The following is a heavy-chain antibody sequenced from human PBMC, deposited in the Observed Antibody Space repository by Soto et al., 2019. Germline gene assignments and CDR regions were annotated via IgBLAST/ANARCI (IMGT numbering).Heavy chain of an antibody. J-gene: IGHJ3*02. Sequence: GSGPTLVNPTQTLTLTCTFSGFSLSTSGMCVSWIRQPPGKALEWLARIDWDDDKYYSTSLKTRLTISKDTSKNQVVLTMTNMDPVDTATYYCARIVRSCSGGSCPHDAVDIWGQGTMVTVSS. CDR2: IDWDDDK. D-gene: IGHD2-15*01. CDR3: ARIVRSCSGGSCPHDAVDI. V-gene: IGHV2-70*11. CDR1: GFSLSTSGMC.